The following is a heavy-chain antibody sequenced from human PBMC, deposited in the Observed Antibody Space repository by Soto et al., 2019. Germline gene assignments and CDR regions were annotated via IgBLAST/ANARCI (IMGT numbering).Heavy chain of an antibody. Sequence: QVQVQESGPGLVKPSQTLSLKCRVSDGSIGSRDYYWSWIRQHPEKGLEWIGSIYYNGNTDYNPSLRGRPTMSLDTSMNEFSLKLTSVTAADTAVYYCARDKGGAALKGSGMDVWGQGTTVTVS. CDR3: ARDKGGAALKGSGMDV. D-gene: IGHD3-10*01. J-gene: IGHJ6*02. CDR2: IYYNGNT. V-gene: IGHV4-31*02. CDR1: DGSIGSRDYY.